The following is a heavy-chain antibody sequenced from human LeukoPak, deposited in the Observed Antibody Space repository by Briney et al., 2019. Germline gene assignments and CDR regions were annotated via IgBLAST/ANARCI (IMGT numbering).Heavy chain of an antibody. D-gene: IGHD3-3*01. CDR2: INPNSGGT. CDR1: GYTFTGYY. V-gene: IGHV1-2*02. Sequence: ASVKVSCKASGYTFTGYYMHWVRQAPGQGLEWMGWINPNSGGTNYAQKFQGRVTMTRDTSISTAYMERSRLRSDDTAVYYCARGSDDFWSGYSPSYWGQGTLVTVSS. CDR3: ARGSDDFWSGYSPSY. J-gene: IGHJ4*02.